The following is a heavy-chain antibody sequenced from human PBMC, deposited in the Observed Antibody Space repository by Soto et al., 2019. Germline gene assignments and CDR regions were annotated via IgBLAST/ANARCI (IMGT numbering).Heavy chain of an antibody. J-gene: IGHJ4*02. Sequence: QVKLVQSGAEVKKPGASVKVSCKASGYTFTSYGISWVRQAPGQGLEWRGWISAYNANTNYAQKLQGRVTMTTDTSTSTSDMELRSLRSDDTAVYFCARDRLGATGDYWGQGTLVTVSS. V-gene: IGHV1-18*01. CDR2: ISAYNANT. CDR1: GYTFTSYG. CDR3: ARDRLGATGDY. D-gene: IGHD1-26*01.